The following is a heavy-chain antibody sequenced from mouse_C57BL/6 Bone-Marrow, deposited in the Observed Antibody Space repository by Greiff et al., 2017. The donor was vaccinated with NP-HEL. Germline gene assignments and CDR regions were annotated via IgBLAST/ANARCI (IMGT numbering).Heavy chain of an antibody. J-gene: IGHJ2*01. Sequence: EVKVVESGGGLVKPGGSLKLSCAASGFTFSSYAMSWVRQTPEKRLEWVATISDGGSYTYYPDNVKGRFTISRDNAKNNLYLQMSHLKSEDTAMYYCARAGYGSSFFDYWGQGTTLTVSS. V-gene: IGHV5-4*03. CDR1: GFTFSSYA. D-gene: IGHD1-1*01. CDR3: ARAGYGSSFFDY. CDR2: ISDGGSYT.